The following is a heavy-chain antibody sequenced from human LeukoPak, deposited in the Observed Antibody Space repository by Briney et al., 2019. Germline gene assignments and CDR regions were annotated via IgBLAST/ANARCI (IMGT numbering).Heavy chain of an antibody. J-gene: IGHJ4*02. D-gene: IGHD6-13*01. CDR2: ISGSGGST. V-gene: IGHV3-23*01. CDR3: AKIGTQYSSSWYYFDY. Sequence: GGSLRLSCAASGFTFSSYAMSWVRQAPGKGLEWVSAISGSGGSTYYADSVKGRCTISRDNSKNTLYLQMNSLIAEDTAVYYCAKIGTQYSSSWYYFDYWGQGTLVTVSS. CDR1: GFTFSSYA.